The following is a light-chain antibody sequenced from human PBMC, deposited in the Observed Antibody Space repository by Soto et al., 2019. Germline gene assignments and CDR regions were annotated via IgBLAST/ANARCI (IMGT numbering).Light chain of an antibody. CDR1: SSDLGGYNY. CDR3: SSYAGSNNLV. CDR2: EVS. Sequence: QSALTQPPSASGSPGQSVTISCTGTSSDLGGYNYVSWYQQYPGKAPKVMIYEVSKRPSGVPDRFSGSKSGNTASLTVSGLQAEDEADYYCSSYAGSNNLVFGGGTKLTVL. J-gene: IGLJ2*01. V-gene: IGLV2-8*01.